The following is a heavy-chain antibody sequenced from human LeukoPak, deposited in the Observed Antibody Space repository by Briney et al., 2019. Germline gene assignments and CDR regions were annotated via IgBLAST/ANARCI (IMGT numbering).Heavy chain of an antibody. Sequence: PSETLSLTCTVSGGSISSSSYYWGWIRQPPGKGLEWIGSIYYSGSTYYNPSLKSRVTISVDTSKNQFSLKLSSVTAADTAVCYCARLVWSGPRDYWGQGTLVTVSS. CDR2: IYYSGST. D-gene: IGHD3-3*01. J-gene: IGHJ4*02. V-gene: IGHV4-39*01. CDR1: GGSISSSSYY. CDR3: ARLVWSGPRDY.